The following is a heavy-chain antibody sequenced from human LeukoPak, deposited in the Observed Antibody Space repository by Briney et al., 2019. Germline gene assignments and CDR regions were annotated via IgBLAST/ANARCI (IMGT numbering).Heavy chain of an antibody. V-gene: IGHV3-23*01. J-gene: IGHJ4*02. Sequence: PGGSLRLSCAGSGFSFNSYAMGWVRQAPGKGLEWVSGVTGAGSTYYADSVKGRFTISRDNSKSTVYLQMNGLRVEDTALYFCAKDKIVGDGRWDFDYWGQGTLVTVSS. CDR2: VTGAGST. D-gene: IGHD3-10*01. CDR3: AKDKIVGDGRWDFDY. CDR1: GFSFNSYA.